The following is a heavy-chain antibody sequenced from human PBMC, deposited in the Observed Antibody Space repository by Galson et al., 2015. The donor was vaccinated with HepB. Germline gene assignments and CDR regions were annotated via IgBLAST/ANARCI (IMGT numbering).Heavy chain of an antibody. J-gene: IGHJ5*02. V-gene: IGHV5-51*01. CDR3: ARRNSVVAATPNWFDP. D-gene: IGHD2-15*01. CDR2: IYPGDSDT. Sequence: QSGAEVKKPGESLKISCKGSGYSFTSYWIGWVRQMPGKGLEWMGIIYPGDSDTRYSPSFQGQVTISADKSISTAYLQWSSLKASDTAMYYCARRNSVVAATPNWFDPWGQGTLVTVSS. CDR1: GYSFTSYW.